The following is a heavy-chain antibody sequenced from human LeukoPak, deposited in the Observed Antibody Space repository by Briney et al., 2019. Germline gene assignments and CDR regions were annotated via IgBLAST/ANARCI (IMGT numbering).Heavy chain of an antibody. V-gene: IGHV3-48*04. D-gene: IGHD3-10*01. CDR1: GFTVSSTY. Sequence: PGGSLRLSCTSSGFTVSSTYISWVRQAPGKGLEWVSYISSSSSTIYYADSVKGRFTISRDNAKNSLYLQMNSLRAEDTAVYYCARGSITMVRGVPWLYYYYGMDVWGQGTTVTVSS. J-gene: IGHJ6*02. CDR3: ARGSITMVRGVPWLYYYYGMDV. CDR2: ISSSSSTI.